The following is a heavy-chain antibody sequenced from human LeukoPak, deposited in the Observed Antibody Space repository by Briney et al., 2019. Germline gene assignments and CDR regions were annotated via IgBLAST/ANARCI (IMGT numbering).Heavy chain of an antibody. J-gene: IGHJ5*02. Sequence: GGSLRLSCAASGFTFSSYGMHWVRQAPGKGLEWVAVIWYDGSDKYYADSVKGRFTISRDNSKNTLYLQMNSLRVEDTAVYYCARVLGGSGWYLGWFDPWGQGTLVTVSS. CDR2: IWYDGSDK. CDR3: ARVLGGSGWYLGWFDP. CDR1: GFTFSSYG. V-gene: IGHV3-33*01. D-gene: IGHD6-19*01.